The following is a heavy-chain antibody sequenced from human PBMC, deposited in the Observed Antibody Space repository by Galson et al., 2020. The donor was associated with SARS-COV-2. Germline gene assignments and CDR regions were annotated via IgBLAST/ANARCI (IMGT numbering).Heavy chain of an antibody. CDR2: ISYDGSNK. D-gene: IGHD2-2*01. CDR1: GFTFSSYA. CDR3: ARAGQRYCSSTSCYAPMDV. V-gene: IGHV3-30-3*01. Sequence: GGSLRLSCAASGFTFSSYAMHRVRQAPGKGLEWVAVISYDGSNKYYADSVKGRFTISRDNSKNTLYLQMNSLRAEDTAVYYCARAGQRYCSSTSCYAPMDVWGQGTTVTVSS. J-gene: IGHJ6*02.